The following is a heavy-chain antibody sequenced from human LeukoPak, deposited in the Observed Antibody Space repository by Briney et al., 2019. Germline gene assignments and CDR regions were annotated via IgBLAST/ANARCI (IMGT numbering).Heavy chain of an antibody. V-gene: IGHV6-1*01. CDR1: GDSVSSNSAA. J-gene: IGHJ3*02. CDR2: TYYRSKWYN. D-gene: IGHD3-9*01. Sequence: SQTLSLTCAISGDSVSSNSAAWNWIRQSPSRGLEWLGRTYYRSKWYNDYAVSVKSRITINPDTSKNQFSLQLNSVTPEDTAVYYCARGSRALRYFDWLPQVDAFDIWGQGTMVTVSS. CDR3: ARGSRALRYFDWLPQVDAFDI.